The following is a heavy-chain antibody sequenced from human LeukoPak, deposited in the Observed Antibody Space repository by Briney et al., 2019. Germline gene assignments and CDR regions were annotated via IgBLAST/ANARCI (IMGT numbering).Heavy chain of an antibody. CDR3: AIFGVVTIPDY. V-gene: IGHV4-34*01. J-gene: IGHJ4*02. D-gene: IGHD3-3*01. CDR2: INHSGST. Sequence: SETLSLTCTVSGGSISSYYWSWIRQPPGKGLEWIGEINHSGSTNYNPSLKSRVTISVDTSKNQFSLKLSSVTAADTAVYYCAIFGVVTIPDYWGQGTLVTVSS. CDR1: GGSISSYY.